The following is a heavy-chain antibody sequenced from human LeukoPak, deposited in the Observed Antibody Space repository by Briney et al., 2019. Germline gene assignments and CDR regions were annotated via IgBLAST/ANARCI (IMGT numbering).Heavy chain of an antibody. D-gene: IGHD6-13*01. CDR3: AGEMAAAGLFDP. J-gene: IGHJ5*02. CDR2: IYYSGST. Sequence: SETLSLTCTVSGGSISSYYWSWIRQPPGKGLEWIGYIYYSGSTNYNPSLKSRVTISVETSKNQFSLKLGSVTAADAAVYYCAGEMAAAGLFDPCGQGTLVTVSS. CDR1: GGSISSYY. V-gene: IGHV4-59*01.